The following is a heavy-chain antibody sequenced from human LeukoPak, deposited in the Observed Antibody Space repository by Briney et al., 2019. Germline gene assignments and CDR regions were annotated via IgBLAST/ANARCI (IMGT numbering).Heavy chain of an antibody. D-gene: IGHD1-26*01. J-gene: IGHJ5*02. Sequence: SETLSLTCTVSGGSISSSSYYWGWIRQPPGKGLEWIGYVYYSGNTDYNPSLKSRVTISIDTSKNQFSLKLASVTAADTAVYYCARHSGSYFGWFDPWGQGTLVTVSS. CDR1: GGSISSSSYY. CDR2: VYYSGNT. CDR3: ARHSGSYFGWFDP. V-gene: IGHV4-61*05.